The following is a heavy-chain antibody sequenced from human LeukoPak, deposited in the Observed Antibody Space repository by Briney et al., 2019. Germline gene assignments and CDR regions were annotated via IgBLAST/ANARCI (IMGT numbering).Heavy chain of an antibody. Sequence: SETLSLTCTVSGYSISSGYYWGWIRQPPGKGLEWIGSIYHSGSTYYNPSLKSRVTISVDTSKNQFSLKLSSVTAADTAVYYCARAEEIAAAFDYWGQGTLVTVSS. D-gene: IGHD6-13*01. V-gene: IGHV4-38-2*02. CDR1: GYSISSGYY. CDR2: IYHSGST. CDR3: ARAEEIAAAFDY. J-gene: IGHJ4*02.